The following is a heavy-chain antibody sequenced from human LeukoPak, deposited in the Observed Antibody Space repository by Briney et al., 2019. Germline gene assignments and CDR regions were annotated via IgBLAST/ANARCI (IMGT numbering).Heavy chain of an antibody. V-gene: IGHV1-2*02. CDR2: INPSTGVT. J-gene: IGHJ6*03. CDR3: ARPTRDYYYYYMDV. Sequence: ASVKVSCKTAGYTFTGYYIHWVQQAPGQGLEWMGWINPSTGVTNYAQKFQGRVTMTRDTSISTAYMELSRLRSDDTAVYYCARPTRDYYYYYMDVWGKGTTVTISS. CDR1: GYTFTGYY.